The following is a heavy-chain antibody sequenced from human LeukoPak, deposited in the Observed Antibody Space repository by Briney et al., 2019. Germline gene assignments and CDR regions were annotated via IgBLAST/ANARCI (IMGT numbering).Heavy chain of an antibody. CDR3: ARVKGSSSSRD. Sequence: PSETLSLTCAVYGGSFSGYYWSWIRQPPGKGLEWIGEINHSGSTNYNPFLKSRVTISVDTSKNQFSLKLSSVTAADTAVYYCARVKGSSSSRDWGQGTLVTVSS. J-gene: IGHJ4*02. D-gene: IGHD6-13*01. CDR2: INHSGST. CDR1: GGSFSGYY. V-gene: IGHV4-34*01.